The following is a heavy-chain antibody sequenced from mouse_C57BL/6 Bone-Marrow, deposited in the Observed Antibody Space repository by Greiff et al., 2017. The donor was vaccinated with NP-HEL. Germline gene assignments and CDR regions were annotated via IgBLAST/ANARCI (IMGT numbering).Heavy chain of an antibody. D-gene: IGHD2-4*01. V-gene: IGHV2-2*01. CDR1: GFSLTSYG. Sequence: QVQLKESGPGLVQPSQSLSITCTVSGFSLTSYGVHWVRQSPGKGLEWLGVIWSGGSTDYNAAFISRLSISKDNSKSQVFFKMNSLQADDTAIYYCARNGDYDGDYAMDYWGQGTSVTVSS. J-gene: IGHJ4*01. CDR3: ARNGDYDGDYAMDY. CDR2: IWSGGST.